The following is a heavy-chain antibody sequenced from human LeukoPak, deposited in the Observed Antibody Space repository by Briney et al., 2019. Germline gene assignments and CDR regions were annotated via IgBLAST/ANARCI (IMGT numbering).Heavy chain of an antibody. D-gene: IGHD3-10*01. Sequence: PSETLSLTCTVSGGSISSGDYYWSWIRQPPGKGLEWIGYIYYSGSTYYNPSLKSRVTISVDTSKNQFSLKLSSVAAADTAVYYCARDFRFSAGDYFDYWGQGTLVTVSS. CDR1: GGSISSGDYY. CDR3: ARDFRFSAGDYFDY. J-gene: IGHJ4*02. V-gene: IGHV4-30-4*01. CDR2: IYYSGST.